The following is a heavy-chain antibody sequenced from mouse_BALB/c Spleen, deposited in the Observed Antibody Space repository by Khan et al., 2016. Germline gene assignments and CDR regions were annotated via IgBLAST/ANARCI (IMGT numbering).Heavy chain of an antibody. CDR1: GFSLTGFS. CDR3: ASYYDYDGGFAY. V-gene: IGHV2-6-7*01. D-gene: IGHD2-4*01. Sequence: QVQLKESGPGLVAPSQSLSITCTVSGFSLTGFSVNWVRQPPGKGLEWLGMIWGDGSTDYNSALTSSLSFNKDDSKSQVFLKMNSLRTDDTARYFCASYYDYDGGFAYWGQGTLVTVSA. CDR2: IWGDGST. J-gene: IGHJ3*01.